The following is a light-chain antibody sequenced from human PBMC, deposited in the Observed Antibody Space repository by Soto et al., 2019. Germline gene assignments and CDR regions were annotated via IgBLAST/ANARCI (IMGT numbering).Light chain of an antibody. Sequence: DIQMTQSPSTLSASVGDRVTITCRASQSISSWLAWYQQKPGKAPKLLIYDASSLESGVPSRFSGSGSGTEFTLTISSLQPDDFATYYCQQSYSLPYTFGQGTKLEI. CDR2: DAS. J-gene: IGKJ2*01. CDR1: QSISSW. V-gene: IGKV1-5*01. CDR3: QQSYSLPYT.